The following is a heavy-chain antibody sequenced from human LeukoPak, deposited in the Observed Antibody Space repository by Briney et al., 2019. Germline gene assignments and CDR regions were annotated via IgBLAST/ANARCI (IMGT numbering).Heavy chain of an antibody. V-gene: IGHV3-30*18. J-gene: IGHJ4*02. D-gene: IGHD6-19*01. CDR2: ISYDGKHM. CDR1: GLNFATSG. CDR3: AKNGYSSGWYMYYFDH. Sequence: GRSLRLSCATSGLNFATSGMHWVRQAPGKGLEWVAVISYDGKHMYYADSVRGRFTVSRDNSMNTLYLQMNSLRAEDTAVYYCAKNGYSSGWYMYYFDHWGQGTLVTVSS.